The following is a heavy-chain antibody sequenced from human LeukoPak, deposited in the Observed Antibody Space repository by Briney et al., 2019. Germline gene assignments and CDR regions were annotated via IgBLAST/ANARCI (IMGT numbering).Heavy chain of an antibody. CDR3: ARGLLGRITMVRGVQKRYYFDY. J-gene: IGHJ4*02. D-gene: IGHD3-10*01. Sequence: ASVKVSCKASGYTFTGYYMHWVRQAPGQGLEWMGWINPNSGGTNYAQKFQGRVTMTRDTSISTAYMELSRLRSDDTAVYYCARGLLGRITMVRGVQKRYYFDYWGQGTLVTVSS. CDR2: INPNSGGT. CDR1: GYTFTGYY. V-gene: IGHV1-2*02.